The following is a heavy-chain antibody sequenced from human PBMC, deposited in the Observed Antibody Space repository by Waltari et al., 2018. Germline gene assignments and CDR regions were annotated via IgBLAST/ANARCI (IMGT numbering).Heavy chain of an antibody. D-gene: IGHD6-19*01. V-gene: IGHV3-23*04. CDR1: GFTFSSYA. CDR2: ISGSGGST. CDR3: AKAVTGYSSGWYVGE. Sequence: EVQLVESGGGLVQPGGSLRLSCAASGFTFSSYAMSWVRQAPGKGLEWVSAISGSGGSTYDADSVKGGFTISRDNSKNTLYLKMNSLRAEDTAVYYCAKAVTGYSSGWYVGEWGQGTLVTVSS. J-gene: IGHJ4*02.